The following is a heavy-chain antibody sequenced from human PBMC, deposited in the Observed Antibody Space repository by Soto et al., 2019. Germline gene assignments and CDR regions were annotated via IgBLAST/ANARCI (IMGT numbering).Heavy chain of an antibody. CDR2: IYYSGST. CDR1: GGSISSSSYY. Sequence: QLQLQESGPGLVKPSETLSLTCTVSGGSISSSSYYWGWIRQPPGKGLECIGSIYYSGSTYYNPSFKSRGTISVDTSKNQFSLKLSSVTAADTAVYYCARGGNSGGFDYWGQGTLVTVSS. CDR3: ARGGNSGGFDY. D-gene: IGHD4-4*01. J-gene: IGHJ4*02. V-gene: IGHV4-39*01.